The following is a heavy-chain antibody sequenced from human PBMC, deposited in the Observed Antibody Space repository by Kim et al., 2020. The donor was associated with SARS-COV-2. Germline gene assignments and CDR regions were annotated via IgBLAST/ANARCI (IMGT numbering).Heavy chain of an antibody. D-gene: IGHD3-10*01. CDR2: IQYSGST. CDR1: GRSISSGDYY. Sequence: SETLSLTCSVSGRSISSGDYYWTWIRQPPGKGPEWIGYIQYSGSTYYNPSLQSRTTISVDTSKNEFSLSLRSVTATDTAVYYCARISRFGGLHFDRWGQGSLVTVS. J-gene: IGHJ4*02. V-gene: IGHV4-30-4*01. CDR3: ARISRFGGLHFDR.